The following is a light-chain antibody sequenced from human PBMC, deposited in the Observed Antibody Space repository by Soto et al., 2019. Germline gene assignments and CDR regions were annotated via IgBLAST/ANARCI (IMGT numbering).Light chain of an antibody. CDR1: QSVSNF. V-gene: IGKV3-11*01. CDR3: QQRSTWPLT. J-gene: IGKJ4*01. Sequence: EIVLTQSPATLALSPGERASLSCRASQSVSNFLAWYQQKPGQAPSLLIFDASNRATGIPARFSGSGSGTDFNLTISSLEPEDFAVYYCQQRSTWPLTFGGGNKVEIK. CDR2: DAS.